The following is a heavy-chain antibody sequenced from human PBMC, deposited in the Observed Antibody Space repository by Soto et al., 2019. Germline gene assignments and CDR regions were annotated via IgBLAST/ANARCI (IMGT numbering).Heavy chain of an antibody. J-gene: IGHJ3*02. Sequence: QLQLQESGPGLVKPSETLSLTCTVSGGSISSSSYYWGWIRQPPGKGLEWIGSIYYSGSTYYNPSLKCRDTISVDTSKNQFSLKLSSVTAADTAVYYCARMYSSGYDAFDIWGQGTKVTV. CDR2: IYYSGST. D-gene: IGHD6-19*01. CDR1: GGSISSSSYY. CDR3: ARMYSSGYDAFDI. V-gene: IGHV4-39*01.